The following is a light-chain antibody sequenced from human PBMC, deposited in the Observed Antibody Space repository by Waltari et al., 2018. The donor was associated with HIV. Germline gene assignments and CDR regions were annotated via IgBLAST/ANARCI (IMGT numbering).Light chain of an antibody. CDR2: EVS. J-gene: IGLJ1*01. V-gene: IGLV2-14*01. Sequence: QSALTQPASVSGSPGPSITISCTGTRSDVGGYNYVSWYQQHPDRAPKLMIYEVSSRPSGVSNRFSGSKSGNTASLTISGLQAEDEADYYCTSYTSSSPCVFGTGTKVTVL. CDR3: TSYTSSSPCV. CDR1: RSDVGGYNY.